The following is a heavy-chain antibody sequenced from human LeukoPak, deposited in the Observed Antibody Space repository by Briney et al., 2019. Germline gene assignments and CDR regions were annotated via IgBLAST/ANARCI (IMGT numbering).Heavy chain of an antibody. Sequence: GGSLRLSCAASRFTFSSYEMNWVRQAPGKGVEWVSYISSSGSTIYYADSVKGRFTIYRDNAKNSLYLQMNSLRAEDTAVYYCAELGITMIGGVWGKGTTVTISS. D-gene: IGHD3-10*02. V-gene: IGHV3-48*03. J-gene: IGHJ6*04. CDR3: AELGITMIGGV. CDR2: ISSSGSTI. CDR1: RFTFSSYE.